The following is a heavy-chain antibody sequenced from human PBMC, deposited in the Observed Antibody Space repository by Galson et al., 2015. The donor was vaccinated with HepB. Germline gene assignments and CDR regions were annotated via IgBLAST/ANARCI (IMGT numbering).Heavy chain of an antibody. V-gene: IGHV3-11*06. CDR1: GFTFSDYY. CDR2: ISSSSSYT. CDR3: ARDTHIQSLFDP. Sequence: SLRLSCAASGFTFSDYYMSWIRQAPGKGLEWVSYISSSSSYTNYADSVKGRLTISRDNAKNSPYLQMNSLRAEDTAVYYCARDTHIQSLFDPWGQGTLVTVSS. D-gene: IGHD2-21*01. J-gene: IGHJ5*02.